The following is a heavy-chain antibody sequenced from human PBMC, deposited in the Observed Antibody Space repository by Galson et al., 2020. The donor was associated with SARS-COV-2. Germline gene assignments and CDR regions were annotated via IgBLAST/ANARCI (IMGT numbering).Heavy chain of an antibody. CDR1: GYTFTGYY. CDR3: ARGRRGVVIIGYYYYMDV. Sequence: ASVKVSCKASGYTFTGYYMHWVRQAPGQGLEWMGWINPNSGGTGYAQKFQGRVTMTRNTSISTDYMELSSLRSEDTAVYYCARGRRGVVIIGYYYYMDVWGKGTTVTVSS. CDR2: INPNSGGT. D-gene: IGHD3-3*01. V-gene: IGHV1-8*02. J-gene: IGHJ6*03.